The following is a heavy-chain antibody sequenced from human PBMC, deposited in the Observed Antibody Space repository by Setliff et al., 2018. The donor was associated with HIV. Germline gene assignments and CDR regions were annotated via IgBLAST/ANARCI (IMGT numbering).Heavy chain of an antibody. CDR2: IIPMYGVA. D-gene: IGHD3-22*01. V-gene: IGHV1-69*05. Sequence: SVKVSCKASGGTFSSYVISWVRQAPGQGPEWMGGIIPMYGVANYAQKFQGRVTITTDESTSTAYMELSSLRSEDTAVYYCARGYYYDKTGYGTFDIWGQGTVVTVSS. J-gene: IGHJ3*02. CDR3: ARGYYYDKTGYGTFDI. CDR1: GGTFSSYV.